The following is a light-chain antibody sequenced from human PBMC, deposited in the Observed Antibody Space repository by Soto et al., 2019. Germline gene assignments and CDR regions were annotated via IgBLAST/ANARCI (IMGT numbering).Light chain of an antibody. J-gene: IGKJ1*01. CDR3: QQYSIWRT. CDR1: QSVSSN. Sequence: EMVMTQSPATLSVSPGERATLSCRASQSVSSNLAWYQQKPGQAPRLLIYGASTRATGIPARFSGSGSGTDFTLTISSLQSEDFAVYYCQQYSIWRTFGQGTKVDIK. V-gene: IGKV3-15*01. CDR2: GAS.